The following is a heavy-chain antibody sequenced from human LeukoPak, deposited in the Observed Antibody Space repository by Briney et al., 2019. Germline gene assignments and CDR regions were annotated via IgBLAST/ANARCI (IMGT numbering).Heavy chain of an antibody. Sequence: GGSLRLSCAASGFTFSSYAMSWVRQAPGKGLEWVSAISGSGGSTYYADSVKGRFTISRDNSKNTLYLQMNSLRAEDTAVYYCAYMRYYGSGSYLAQWGQGTLVTVSP. CDR2: ISGSGGST. V-gene: IGHV3-23*01. CDR3: AYMRYYGSGSYLAQ. J-gene: IGHJ4*02. D-gene: IGHD3-10*01. CDR1: GFTFSSYA.